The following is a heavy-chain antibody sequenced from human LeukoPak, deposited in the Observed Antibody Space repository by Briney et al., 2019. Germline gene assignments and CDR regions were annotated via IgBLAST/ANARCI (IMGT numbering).Heavy chain of an antibody. V-gene: IGHV4-34*01. CDR2: FNHSGST. J-gene: IGHJ6*04. D-gene: IGHD3-10*01. CDR1: GGSISGYY. CDR3: ARGPDYYGSGSQYGMDV. Sequence: SETLSLTCAVYGGSISGYYWSWIRQPPGKGLEWIGEFNHSGSTDYNPSLKSRVTISVDTSKNQFSLKLSSVTAADTAVYYCARGPDYYGSGSQYGMDVWGTGTTVTVSS.